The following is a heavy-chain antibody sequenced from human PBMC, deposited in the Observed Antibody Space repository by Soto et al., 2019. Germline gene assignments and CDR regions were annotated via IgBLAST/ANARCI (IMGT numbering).Heavy chain of an antibody. V-gene: IGHV3-23*01. CDR2: ISGSGGST. J-gene: IGHJ4*02. Sequence: GALSLSCAASGLTWSRDAMIGDRQAAGKGLEWVSAISGSGGSTYYADSVKGRFTISRDNSKNTLYLQMNSLVAEDTAVYYCANDAWAPLHSSGWYCDYWGQGTLVTVSS. CDR3: ANDAWAPLHSSGWYCDY. CDR1: GLTWSRDA. D-gene: IGHD6-19*01.